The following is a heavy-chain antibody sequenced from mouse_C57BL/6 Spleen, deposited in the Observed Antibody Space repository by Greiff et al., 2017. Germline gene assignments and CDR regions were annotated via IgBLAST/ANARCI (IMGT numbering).Heavy chain of an antibody. CDR2: INPSSGYT. Sequence: QVQLQQSGAELAKPGASVKLSCKASGYTFTSYWMHWVKQRPGQGLEWIGYINPSSGYTKYNQKFKDKATLTADKSSSTAYMQLSSLTYEDSAVYYCARYDYDHFYAMDYWGQGTSVTVSS. V-gene: IGHV1-7*01. CDR1: GYTFTSYW. CDR3: ARYDYDHFYAMDY. J-gene: IGHJ4*01. D-gene: IGHD2-4*01.